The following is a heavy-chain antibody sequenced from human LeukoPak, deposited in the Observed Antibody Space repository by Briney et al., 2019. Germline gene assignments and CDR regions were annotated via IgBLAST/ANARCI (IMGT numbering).Heavy chain of an antibody. CDR1: GLTVSSNY. Sequence: GGSLRLSCAASGLTVSSNYMSWVRQAPGKGLEWVSVIYSGGNTYYADSVKGRVTISRDNSKNTLYLQMNSLRAEDTAVYYCARNFWSGFYSSFYMDVWGKGTTVTVSS. J-gene: IGHJ6*03. V-gene: IGHV3-53*01. CDR3: ARNFWSGFYSSFYMDV. CDR2: IYSGGNT. D-gene: IGHD3-3*01.